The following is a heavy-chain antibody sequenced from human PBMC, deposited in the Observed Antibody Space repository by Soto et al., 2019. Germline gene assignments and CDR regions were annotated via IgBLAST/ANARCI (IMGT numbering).Heavy chain of an antibody. J-gene: IGHJ6*02. CDR1: GGSISSGAYY. CDR2: IYYSGST. V-gene: IGHV4-31*03. Sequence: QVQLQESGPGLVKPSQTLSLTCTVSGGSISSGAYYWSWIRQHPGKGLEWIGYIYYSGSTYYNPSLKSRVTISVDTSKNQFSLKLSSVTAADTAVHYCARRAPKYYGMDVWGQGTTVTVSS. CDR3: ARRAPKYYGMDV.